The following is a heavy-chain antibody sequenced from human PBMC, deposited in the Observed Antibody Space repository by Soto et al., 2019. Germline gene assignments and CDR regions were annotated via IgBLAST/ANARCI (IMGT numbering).Heavy chain of an antibody. V-gene: IGHV1-18*01. J-gene: IGHJ4*02. CDR1: CYTFTSYG. Sequence: QVQLVQSGAEVKKPGASVKVSCKASCYTFTSYGISCVRQAPGQGLEWMGWISAYNGNTKYAQKLQGRVTMTTDTATSTADMELRSLISDDTAVYYCAREPNYFDYCGQGTLVTVSS. CDR2: ISAYNGNT. CDR3: AREPNYFDY.